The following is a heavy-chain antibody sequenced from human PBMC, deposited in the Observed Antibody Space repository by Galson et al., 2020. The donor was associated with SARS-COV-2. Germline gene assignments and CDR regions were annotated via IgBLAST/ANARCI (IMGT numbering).Heavy chain of an antibody. J-gene: IGHJ4*02. CDR3: ARVPGWVVAHFDY. Sequence: SETLSLTCTVSGVSISSGSYYWIWIRQPAGKGLEWIGHITTSGSTNYNPSLKSRVTISVDTSKNQFSLKLSSVTAADTAVYYCARVPGWVVAHFDYWGQGTLVTVSS. D-gene: IGHD3-16*02. CDR1: GVSISSGSYY. CDR2: ITTSGST. V-gene: IGHV4-61*09.